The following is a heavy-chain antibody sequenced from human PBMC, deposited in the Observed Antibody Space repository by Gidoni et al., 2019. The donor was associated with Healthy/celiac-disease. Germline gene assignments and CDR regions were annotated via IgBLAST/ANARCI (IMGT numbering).Heavy chain of an antibody. V-gene: IGHV3-23*01. CDR3: AKGSLLTGFGESYYFDY. CDR1: GFTFSRYA. CDR2: ISGSGGST. Sequence: EVQLLESGGGLVQPGGSLRLSCAASGFTFSRYAMRGVRQAPGKGLEWVSAISGSGGSTYYADSVKGRFTISRDNSKNTLYLQMNSLRAEDTAVYYCAKGSLLTGFGESYYFDYWGQGTLVTVSS. D-gene: IGHD3-10*01. J-gene: IGHJ4*02.